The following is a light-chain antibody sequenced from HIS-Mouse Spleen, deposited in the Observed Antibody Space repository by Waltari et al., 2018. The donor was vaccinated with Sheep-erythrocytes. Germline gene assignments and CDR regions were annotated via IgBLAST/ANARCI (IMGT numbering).Light chain of an antibody. J-gene: IGLJ1*01. CDR3: CSYAGSYTYV. CDR2: DVS. V-gene: IGLV2-11*01. Sequence: QSALTQPRSVSGSPGQSVTIPCTGTSSDVGGYNYVPWYQQHPGKAPKLMIYDVSKRPSGVRERFAGSKSGNTASLTISGLQAEDEADYYCCSYAGSYTYVFGTGTKVTVL. CDR1: SSDVGGYNY.